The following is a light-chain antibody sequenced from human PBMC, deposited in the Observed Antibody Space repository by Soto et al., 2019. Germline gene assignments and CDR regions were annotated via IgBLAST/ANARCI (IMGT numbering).Light chain of an antibody. Sequence: EIVMTQSPATLSVSPGERATLSCRASQSVSSNLAWYQQKPGQAPRLLIYGASTRATGIPARFSGSGSGTEITLTISSLQSGDFAVYYCQQYNNWTLTFGGGTKVEIK. CDR1: QSVSSN. CDR2: GAS. J-gene: IGKJ4*01. CDR3: QQYNNWTLT. V-gene: IGKV3-15*01.